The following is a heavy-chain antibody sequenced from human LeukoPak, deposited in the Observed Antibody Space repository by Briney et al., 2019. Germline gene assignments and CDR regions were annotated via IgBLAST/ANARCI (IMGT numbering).Heavy chain of an antibody. Sequence: GASVTVSFKASGYTFTGCYMHWVRQAPGQGLEWMGWINPNSGGTNYAQKFQGRVTMTRDTSISTAYMELSRLRSDDTAVYYCARDMGALDPWGQGTLVTVSS. CDR3: ARDMGALDP. J-gene: IGHJ5*02. V-gene: IGHV1-2*02. CDR1: GYTFTGCY. CDR2: INPNSGGT. D-gene: IGHD3-16*01.